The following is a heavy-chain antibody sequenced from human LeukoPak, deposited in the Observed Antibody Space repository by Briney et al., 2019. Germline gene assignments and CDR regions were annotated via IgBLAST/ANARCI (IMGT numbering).Heavy chain of an antibody. CDR3: ARDPTWQQLVPDY. V-gene: IGHV3-21*01. CDR1: GFTFSCHS. CDR2: ISSSSSYI. D-gene: IGHD6-13*01. Sequence: GGSLRLSCAASGFTFSCHSMNWVRQAPGKGLEWVSSISSSSSYIYYADSVKGRFTISRDNAKNSLYLQMNSLRAEDTAVYYCARDPTWQQLVPDYWGQGTLVTVST. J-gene: IGHJ4*02.